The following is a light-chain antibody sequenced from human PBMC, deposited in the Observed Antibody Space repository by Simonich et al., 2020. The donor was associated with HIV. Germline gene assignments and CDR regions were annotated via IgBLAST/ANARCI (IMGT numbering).Light chain of an antibody. CDR1: QSVTSY. CDR2: DAS. J-gene: IGKJ1*01. Sequence: EIVLTQSPATLSLSPGERATLPCRASQSVTSYLAWYQHKPGQAPRLLIYDASNRATGIPARFSGSGSGTDFTLTISSLEPEDFAIYYCQQRSHWPTFGQGTKVEIK. V-gene: IGKV3-11*01. CDR3: QQRSHWPT.